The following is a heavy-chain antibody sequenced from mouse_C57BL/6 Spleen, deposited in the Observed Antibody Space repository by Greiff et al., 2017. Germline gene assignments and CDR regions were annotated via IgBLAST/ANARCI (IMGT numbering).Heavy chain of an antibody. V-gene: IGHV5-4*01. CDR2: ISDGGSYT. CDR1: GFTFSSYA. Sequence: EVKLVESGGGLVKPGGSLTLSCAASGFTFSSYAMSWVRQTPEKRLEWVATISDGGSYTYYPDNVKGRFTISRDNAKNNLYLQMSHLKSEDTAMYYWAREPGYYYGNSSLYYFDYWGQGTTLTGSS. D-gene: IGHD1-1*01. CDR3: AREPGYYYGNSSLYYFDY. J-gene: IGHJ2*01.